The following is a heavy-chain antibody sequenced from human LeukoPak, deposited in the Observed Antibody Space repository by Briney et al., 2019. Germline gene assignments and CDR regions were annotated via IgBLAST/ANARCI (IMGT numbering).Heavy chain of an antibody. J-gene: IGHJ4*02. D-gene: IGHD5-18*01. CDR2: INHSGST. CDR3: ARGRMKTAMPKRAIYYFDY. Sequence: SETLSLTCTVSGGSISSSTYYWGWVRQPPGKGLEWIGEINHSGSTNYNPSLKSRVTISVDTSKNQFSLKLSSVTAADTAVYYCARGRMKTAMPKRAIYYFDYWGQGTLVTVSS. CDR1: GGSISSSTYY. V-gene: IGHV4-39*07.